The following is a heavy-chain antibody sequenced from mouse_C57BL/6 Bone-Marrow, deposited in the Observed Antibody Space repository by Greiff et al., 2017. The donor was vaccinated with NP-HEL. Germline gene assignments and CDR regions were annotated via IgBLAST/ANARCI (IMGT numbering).Heavy chain of an antibody. Sequence: VQLKESGAELVRPGASVKLSCTASGFNIKDDYMHWVKQRPEQGLEWIGWIDPENGDTEYASKFQGKATITADTSSHPAYLQLSRLTSEDTAVYYCTMPITTVGYWGQGTSATVSS. D-gene: IGHD1-1*01. CDR2: IDPENGDT. CDR3: TMPITTVGY. CDR1: GFNIKDDY. V-gene: IGHV14-4*01. J-gene: IGHJ4*01.